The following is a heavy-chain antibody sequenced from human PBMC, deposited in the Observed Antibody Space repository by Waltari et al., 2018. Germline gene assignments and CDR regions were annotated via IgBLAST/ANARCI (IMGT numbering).Heavy chain of an antibody. J-gene: IGHJ6*03. CDR3: ARGGNYYDSSGYYSYYYMDV. CDR1: GYTFTGYY. D-gene: IGHD3-22*01. V-gene: IGHV1-2*02. Sequence: QVQLVQSGAEVKKPGASVKVSCKASGYTFTGYYMHWVRQATGQGPEWMGWINPNSGGTNYAQKFQGRVTMTRDTSISTAYMELSRLRSDDTAVYYCARGGNYYDSSGYYSYYYMDVWGKGTTVTVSS. CDR2: INPNSGGT.